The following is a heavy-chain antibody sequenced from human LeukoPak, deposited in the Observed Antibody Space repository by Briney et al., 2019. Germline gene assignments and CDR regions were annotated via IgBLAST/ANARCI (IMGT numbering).Heavy chain of an antibody. CDR3: ARDVKWYGGNWGSDY. Sequence: SVKVSCKASGGTFSSYAISWVRQAPGQGLEWMGGIIPIFGTANYAQKFQGRVTITADESTSTAYMELSSLRSEDTAVYYCARDVKWYGGNWGSDYWGQGTLVTVSS. V-gene: IGHV1-69*13. D-gene: IGHD4-23*01. CDR1: GGTFSSYA. CDR2: IIPIFGTA. J-gene: IGHJ4*02.